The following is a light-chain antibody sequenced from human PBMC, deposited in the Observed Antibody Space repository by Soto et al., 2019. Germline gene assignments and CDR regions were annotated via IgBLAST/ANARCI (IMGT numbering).Light chain of an antibody. CDR2: ETS. CDR3: LLSYSGTRV. J-gene: IGLJ2*01. CDR1: TGAVTSGHY. V-gene: IGLV7-46*01. Sequence: QAEVTQEPSLTVSPGGTVTLTCGSSTGAVTSGHYPYWFQQKPGQAPRTLIYETSNKHSWTPARFSGSLLGGKAALTLSGAQPEDEADYYCLLSYSGTRVFGGGTKLTVL.